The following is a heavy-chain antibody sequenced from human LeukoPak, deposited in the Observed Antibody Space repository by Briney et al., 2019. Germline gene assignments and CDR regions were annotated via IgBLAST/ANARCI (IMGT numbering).Heavy chain of an antibody. Sequence: GGFLRLSCAASGFTFSSYGMHWVRQAPGKGLEWVAVIWYDGSNKYYADSVKGRFTISRDNSKNTLYLQMNSLRAEDTAVYYCAREEQSHAFDIWGQGTMVTVSS. J-gene: IGHJ3*02. CDR3: AREEQSHAFDI. CDR2: IWYDGSNK. CDR1: GFTFSSYG. D-gene: IGHD6-19*01. V-gene: IGHV3-33*01.